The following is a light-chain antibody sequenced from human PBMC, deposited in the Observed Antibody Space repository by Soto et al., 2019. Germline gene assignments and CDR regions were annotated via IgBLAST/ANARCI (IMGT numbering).Light chain of an antibody. CDR1: QSVLPSSNNRHY. J-gene: IGKJ5*01. CDR3: QQYHSAPIT. V-gene: IGKV4-1*01. CDR2: WAS. Sequence: DFLLTQSPYSLPVSPGERATINCKASQSVLPSSNNRHYLAWFQQTSGQPPQFILSWASTRPSGVPDRFSGSGSATDFTLTIRRLQAEDVEVYYCQQYHSAPITFGQGTRREIK.